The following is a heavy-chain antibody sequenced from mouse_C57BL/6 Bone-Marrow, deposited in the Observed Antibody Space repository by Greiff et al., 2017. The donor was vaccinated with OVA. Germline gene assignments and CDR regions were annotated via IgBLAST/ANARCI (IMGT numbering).Heavy chain of an antibody. CDR3: ARENDYEYYFDY. CDR2: INYDGSST. CDR1: GFTFSDYY. D-gene: IGHD2-4*01. Sequence: EVKLVESEGGLVQPGSSMKLSCTASGFTFSDYYMAWVRQVPEKGLEWVANINYDGSSTNYLDSLKSRFIISRDNAKNILYLQMSSLKSEDTATSYCARENDYEYYFDYWGQGTTLTVSS. V-gene: IGHV5-16*01. J-gene: IGHJ2*01.